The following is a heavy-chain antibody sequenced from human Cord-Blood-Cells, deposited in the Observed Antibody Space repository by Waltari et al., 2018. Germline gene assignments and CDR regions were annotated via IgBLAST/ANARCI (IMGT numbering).Heavy chain of an antibody. J-gene: IGHJ6*03. CDR3: ARVPPHSSSPDYYYYYMDV. CDR2: IIPIFGTA. CDR1: GGTFSSYA. Sequence: QVQLVQSGAEVKKPGSSVKVSCKASGGTFSSYAISWVRQAPGQGREWMGGIIPIFGTANYAQKFQGRVTITADESTSTAYMELSSLRSEDTAVYYCARVPPHSSSPDYYYYYMDVWGKGTTVTVSS. V-gene: IGHV1-69*01. D-gene: IGHD6-13*01.